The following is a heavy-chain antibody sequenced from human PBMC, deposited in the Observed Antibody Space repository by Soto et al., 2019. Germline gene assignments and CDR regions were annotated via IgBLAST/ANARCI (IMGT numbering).Heavy chain of an antibody. CDR3: ARIMTNSWYFDL. Sequence: EVQLVESRGGLVQPGGSLRLSCAASGFTFSDPYMDWVRQAPGMGLEWVGRTRNKANSYTTEYAASVKGRFTISRDDSRNSLYLQMNSLKTEDTALYYCARIMTNSWYFDLWGRGTLVTVSS. D-gene: IGHD3-16*01. CDR2: TRNKANSYTT. J-gene: IGHJ2*01. V-gene: IGHV3-72*01. CDR1: GFTFSDPY.